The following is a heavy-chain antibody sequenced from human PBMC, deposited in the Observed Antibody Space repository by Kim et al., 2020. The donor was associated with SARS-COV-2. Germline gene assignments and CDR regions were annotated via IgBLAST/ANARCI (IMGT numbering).Heavy chain of an antibody. CDR2: IYYSGST. Sequence: SETLSLTCTVSGGSISSYYWSWIRQPPGKGLEWIGYIYYSGSTNYNPSLKSRVTISVDTSKNQFSLKLSSVTAADTAVYYCARHDYDSSGYTIWGQGTLVTVSS. CDR1: GGSISSYY. V-gene: IGHV4-59*08. CDR3: ARHDYDSSGYTI. J-gene: IGHJ4*02. D-gene: IGHD3-22*01.